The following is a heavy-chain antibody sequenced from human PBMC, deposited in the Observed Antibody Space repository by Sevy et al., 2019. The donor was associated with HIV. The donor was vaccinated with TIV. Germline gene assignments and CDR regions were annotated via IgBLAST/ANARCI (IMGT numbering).Heavy chain of an antibody. CDR1: GFTFSSFA. J-gene: IGHJ4*02. Sequence: GESLKISCAASGFTFSSFAMHWVRQAPGKGLEWVAVISYDGSSKYYPDSVKGRFTISRDNAKNTLYLQMNRLRPEDTAVYFCAILGVDCVSTSCYGMRSLSFDFWGQGTLVTVSS. V-gene: IGHV3-30-3*01. CDR3: AILGVDCVSTSCYGMRSLSFDF. D-gene: IGHD2-2*01. CDR2: ISYDGSSK.